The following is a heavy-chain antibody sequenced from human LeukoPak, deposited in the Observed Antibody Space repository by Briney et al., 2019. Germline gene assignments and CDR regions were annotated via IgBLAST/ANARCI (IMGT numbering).Heavy chain of an antibody. D-gene: IGHD6-19*01. Sequence: ASVKVSCRASGYTFINYGISWVRQAPGQGLEWMGWISVYNGNTNYAQKPQGRVTMTTDTSTSTAYMELRSLRSDDTAVYYCARGIAVADVYYFDYWGQGTLVTVSS. J-gene: IGHJ4*02. CDR2: ISVYNGNT. CDR3: ARGIAVADVYYFDY. V-gene: IGHV1-18*01. CDR1: GYTFINYG.